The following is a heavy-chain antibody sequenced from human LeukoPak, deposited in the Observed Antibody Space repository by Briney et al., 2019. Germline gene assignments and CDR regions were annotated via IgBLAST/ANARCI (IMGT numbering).Heavy chain of an antibody. CDR2: RWYDGSNK. Sequence: GGSLRLSCAASGFTFSSYGMHWVRQAPGKGLEWVAVRWYDGSNKYYADSVKGRFTISRDNSKNTLYLQMNSLRAEDTAVYYCARDGNCSSTSCVYYYYGMDVWGQGTTVTVSS. V-gene: IGHV3-33*01. J-gene: IGHJ6*02. CDR3: ARDGNCSSTSCVYYYYGMDV. CDR1: GFTFSSYG. D-gene: IGHD2-2*01.